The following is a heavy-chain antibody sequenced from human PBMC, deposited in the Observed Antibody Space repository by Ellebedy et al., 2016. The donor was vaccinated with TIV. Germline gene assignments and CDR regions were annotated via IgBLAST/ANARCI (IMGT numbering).Heavy chain of an antibody. J-gene: IGHJ4*02. D-gene: IGHD2-15*01. CDR1: GGSFSGYY. V-gene: IGHV4-34*01. CDR3: AAFAPSLVVVAATPLGEFDY. CDR2: INHSGST. Sequence: GSLRLSXAVYGGSFSGYYWSWIRQPPGKGLEWIGEINHSGSTNYNPSLKSRVTISVDTSKNQFSLKLSSVTAADTAVYYCAAFAPSLVVVAATPLGEFDYWGQGTLVTVSS.